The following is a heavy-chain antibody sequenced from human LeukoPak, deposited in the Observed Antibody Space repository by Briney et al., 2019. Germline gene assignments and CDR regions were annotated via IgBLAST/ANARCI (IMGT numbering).Heavy chain of an antibody. V-gene: IGHV1-46*01. CDR3: ARDPLYYDSSGYTN. Sequence: GASVKVSCKASGYIFTDYYMHWVRQAPGQELGWMGRINPSGGSTSYAQKFQGRVTMTRDMSTSTVYMELSSLRSEDTAVYYCARDPLYYDSSGYTNWGQGTLVTVSS. CDR1: GYIFTDYY. J-gene: IGHJ4*02. CDR2: INPSGGST. D-gene: IGHD3-22*01.